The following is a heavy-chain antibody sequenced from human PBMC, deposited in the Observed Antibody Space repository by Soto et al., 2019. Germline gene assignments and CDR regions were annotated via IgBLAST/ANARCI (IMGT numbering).Heavy chain of an antibody. CDR2: ISGSGRTI. D-gene: IGHD1-26*01. Sequence: GESLKISCAASGLDFSSEVMCWVRQAPGKGLEWVSSISGSGRTIYHADSTRGRFAISRDNSKNSLYLQLNDLRVDDTAVCYCAKVGPSYYCGMDVWGQGTTVTDSS. CDR3: AKVGPSYYCGMDV. CDR1: GLDFSSEV. V-gene: IGHV3-23*01. J-gene: IGHJ6*02.